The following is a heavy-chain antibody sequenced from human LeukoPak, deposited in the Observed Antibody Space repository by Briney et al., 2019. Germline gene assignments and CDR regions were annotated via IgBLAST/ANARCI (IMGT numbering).Heavy chain of an antibody. Sequence: PGGSLRLSCAASGFTFSSYAMSWVRQAPGKGLDWVSAISGSGGSTYYADSVKGRFTISRDNSKNTLYLQMNSLTAEDTAVYYCAKGGSGYYFQHWGQGTLVTVSS. J-gene: IGHJ1*01. CDR1: GFTFSSYA. CDR2: ISGSGGST. V-gene: IGHV3-23*01. CDR3: AKGGSGYYFQH. D-gene: IGHD3-22*01.